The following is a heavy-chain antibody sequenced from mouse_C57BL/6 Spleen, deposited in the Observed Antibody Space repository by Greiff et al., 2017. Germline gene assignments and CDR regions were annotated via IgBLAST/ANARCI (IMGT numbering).Heavy chain of an antibody. CDR3: ASGHFDY. J-gene: IGHJ2*01. Sequence: VQLQQSGPELVKPGASVKISCKASGYSFTGYYMNWVKQSPEKSLEWIGEIKPSTGGTTYNQKFKAKATLTVDKSSSTAYMQLKSLTSEDSAVYYCASGHFDYWGQGTALTFSS. V-gene: IGHV1-42*01. CDR2: IKPSTGGT. CDR1: GYSFTGYY.